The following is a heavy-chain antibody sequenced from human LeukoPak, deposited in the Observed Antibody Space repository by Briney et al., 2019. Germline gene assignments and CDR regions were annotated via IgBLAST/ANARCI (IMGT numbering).Heavy chain of an antibody. J-gene: IGHJ4*02. V-gene: IGHV4-59*01. CDR3: ASTAGYSGYDY. Sequence: PSETLSLTCTVSGGSINSYYWSWIRQPPGKGLEWIGYIYYSGSTNYNPSLKSRVTISVDTSKNQFSLKLSSVTAADTAVYYCASTAGYSGYDYWGQGTLVTVSS. D-gene: IGHD5-12*01. CDR1: GGSINSYY. CDR2: IYYSGST.